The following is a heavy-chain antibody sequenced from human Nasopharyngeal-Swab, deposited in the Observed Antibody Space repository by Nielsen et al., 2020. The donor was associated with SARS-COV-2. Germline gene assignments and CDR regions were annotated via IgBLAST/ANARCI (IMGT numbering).Heavy chain of an antibody. J-gene: IGHJ6*03. CDR3: ARQDRSYYYLDV. Sequence: GGSLRLSCAGSGFTFGSFGMTWVRQAPGKGLEWVSYISPSSGYIYYAESLKGRITISRDNGKNSVYLLMNSLRADDTAVYFCARQDRSYYYLDVWGKGTTVTVSS. CDR2: ISPSSGYI. V-gene: IGHV3-21*01. CDR1: GFTFGSFG.